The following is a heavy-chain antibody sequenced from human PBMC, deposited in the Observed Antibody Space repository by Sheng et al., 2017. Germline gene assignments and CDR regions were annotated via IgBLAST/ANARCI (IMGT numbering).Heavy chain of an antibody. CDR1: GFTFSSYG. Sequence: QVQLVESGGGVVQPGRSLRLSCAASGFTFSSYGMHWVRQAPGKGLEWVAVISYDGSNKYYADSVKGRFTISRDNSKNTLYLQMNSLRAEDTAVYYCAKGAITYSYGPFDYWGQGTLVTVSS. V-gene: IGHV3-30*18. D-gene: IGHD5-18*01. J-gene: IGHJ4*02. CDR2: ISYDGSNK. CDR3: AKGAITYSYGPFDY.